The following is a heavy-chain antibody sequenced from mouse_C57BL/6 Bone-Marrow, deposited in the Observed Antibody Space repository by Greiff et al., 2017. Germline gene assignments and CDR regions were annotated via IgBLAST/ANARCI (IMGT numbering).Heavy chain of an antibody. Sequence: QVQLQQPGAELVKPGASVKLSCKASGYTFTSYWMHWVKQRPGQGLEWLGMIHPNSGSTNYNEKFKSKATLTVDKSSSTAYMQLSSLTSEDSAVYYCARSRIDYGDYAWFAYWGQGTLVTVSA. CDR2: IHPNSGST. CDR3: ARSRIDYGDYAWFAY. D-gene: IGHD2-13*01. V-gene: IGHV1-64*01. CDR1: GYTFTSYW. J-gene: IGHJ3*01.